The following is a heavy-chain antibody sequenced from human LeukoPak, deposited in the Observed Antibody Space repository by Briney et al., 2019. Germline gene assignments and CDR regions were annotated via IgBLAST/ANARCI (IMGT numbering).Heavy chain of an antibody. J-gene: IGHJ5*02. CDR1: GYTFTGSY. Sequence: ASLKVCCTXSGYTFTGSYLNWGPQAPGQGLEWMGRINPKSGAANYAQKFQARVTMTRDTSISTAHMKLSRLRYDDTAVYYCARADYCESARCYRFDPWGQGTPVTVSS. CDR3: ARADYCESARCYRFDP. D-gene: IGHD2-2*01. CDR2: INPKSGAA. V-gene: IGHV1-2*06.